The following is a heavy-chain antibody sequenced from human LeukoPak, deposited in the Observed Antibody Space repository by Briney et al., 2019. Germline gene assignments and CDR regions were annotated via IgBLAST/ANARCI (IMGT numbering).Heavy chain of an antibody. CDR2: TSYDGGNK. CDR1: GFTFSRSA. J-gene: IGHJ4*02. V-gene: IGHV3-30*04. D-gene: IGHD4-23*01. CDR3: ARAEGYGGELDS. Sequence: PGGSLRLSCAASGFTFSRSAMHWVRQAPGKGLEWVAITSYDGGNKYYADSVKGRFTISRENSKNRLYLQMNSLRAEDTAVYYCARAEGYGGELDSWGQGTLVTVSS.